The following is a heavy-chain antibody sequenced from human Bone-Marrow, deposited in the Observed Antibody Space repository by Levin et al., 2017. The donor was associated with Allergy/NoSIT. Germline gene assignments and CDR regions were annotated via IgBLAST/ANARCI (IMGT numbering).Heavy chain of an antibody. CDR1: GYSFSTYW. CDR3: SRLHYYTSTNWYPNSGYFDY. D-gene: IGHD3-10*01. V-gene: IGHV5-51*01. Sequence: GESLKISCKGSGYSFSTYWIVWVRQMPGKGLEWIGIIYPGDSDTRYSPSFEGQVTMSADESISTAYLQWSSLKASDTAIYYCSRLHYYTSTNWYPNSGYFDYWGQGALVTVSS. CDR2: IYPGDSDT. J-gene: IGHJ4*02.